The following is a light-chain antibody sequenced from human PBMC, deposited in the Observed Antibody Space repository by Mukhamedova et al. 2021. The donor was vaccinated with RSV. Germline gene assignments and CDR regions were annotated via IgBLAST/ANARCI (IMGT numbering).Light chain of an antibody. CDR3: QHFNSFPLT. V-gene: IGKV1-13*02. Sequence: WYQRRVHGKPPKLLIYDASNLESGVPSRFSGSGSGTDFTLTISSLQPEDFGIYYCQHFNSFPLTFGGGTKVEIK. CDR2: DAS. J-gene: IGKJ4*01.